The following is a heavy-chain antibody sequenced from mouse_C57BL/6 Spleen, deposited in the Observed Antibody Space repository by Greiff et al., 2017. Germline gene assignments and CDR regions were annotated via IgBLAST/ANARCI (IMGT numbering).Heavy chain of an antibody. V-gene: IGHV5-17*01. CDR3: ARRATSSYAMDY. Sequence: DVKLVESGGGLVKPGGSLKLSCAASGFTFSDYGMHWVRQAPEKGLEWVAYISSGSSTIYYADTVKGRFTISRDNAKNTLFLQMTSLRSEDTAMYYCARRATSSYAMDYWGQGTSVTVSS. D-gene: IGHD3-3*01. J-gene: IGHJ4*01. CDR1: GFTFSDYG. CDR2: ISSGSSTI.